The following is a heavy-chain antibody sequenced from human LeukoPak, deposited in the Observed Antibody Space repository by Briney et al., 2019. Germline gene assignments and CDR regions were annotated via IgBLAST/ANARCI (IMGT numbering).Heavy chain of an antibody. V-gene: IGHV3-7*01. D-gene: IGHD6-25*01. J-gene: IGHJ5*02. CDR2: INQDGSEK. CDR3: ARFRLFSWFDP. Sequence: GGSLRLSCAASRFIFSNYWMSWVRQAPGKGLEWVANINQDGSEKYYMDSVKGRFTISRDNAKNSLYLQMNSLRAEDTAVYYCARFRLFSWFDPWGQGTLVTVSS. CDR1: RFIFSNYW.